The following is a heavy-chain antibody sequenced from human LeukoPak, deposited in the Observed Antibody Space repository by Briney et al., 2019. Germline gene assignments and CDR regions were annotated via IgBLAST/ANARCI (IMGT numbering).Heavy chain of an antibody. V-gene: IGHV1-69*13. J-gene: IGHJ4*02. CDR3: ARDNDSRDPPHFDY. Sequence: SVKVSCKASGYTFTSYAMNWVRQAPGQGLEWMGGIIPIFGTTNYARKFRGRVTLTADESTRTAYMELSSLRSEDTAVYYCARDNDSRDPPHFDYWGQGTLVTVSS. CDR1: GYTFTSYA. CDR2: IIPIFGTT. D-gene: IGHD3-16*01.